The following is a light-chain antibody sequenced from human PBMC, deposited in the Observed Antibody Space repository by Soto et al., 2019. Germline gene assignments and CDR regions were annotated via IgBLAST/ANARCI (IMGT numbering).Light chain of an antibody. V-gene: IGKV1-12*01. CDR2: AAS. J-gene: IGKJ3*01. Sequence: DIQMTHSPSSVSASVGDRVTLTCRSSQGISSWLAWYQQKPGKAPKLLIYAASSLQSGVPSRFSGSRAGTDFTLPISTLQPDDFATYYCQQANSFPLSTFGPGTKVDLQ. CDR1: QGISSW. CDR3: QQANSFPLST.